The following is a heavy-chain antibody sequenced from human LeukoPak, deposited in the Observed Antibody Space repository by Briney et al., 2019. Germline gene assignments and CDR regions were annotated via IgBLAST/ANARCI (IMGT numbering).Heavy chain of an antibody. CDR1: GGSFSGYY. J-gene: IGHJ4*02. Sequence: PSETLSLTCAVYGGSFSGYYWSWIRQPPGKGLEWIGEINHSGSTNYNPSLKSRVTISVDTSKNQFSLQLSSVTAADTAAYYCARSKIWLQFGPFDYWGQGNLVTVSS. V-gene: IGHV4-34*01. CDR3: ARSKIWLQFGPFDY. CDR2: INHSGST. D-gene: IGHD5-24*01.